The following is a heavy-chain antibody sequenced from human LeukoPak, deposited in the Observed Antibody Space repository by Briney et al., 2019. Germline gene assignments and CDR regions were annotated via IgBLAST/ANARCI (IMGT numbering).Heavy chain of an antibody. D-gene: IGHD3-10*01. CDR2: ISGSGDYT. J-gene: IGHJ4*02. Sequence: PGGTLRLSCAASGFTFSSHAMSWVRQAPGKGLEWISRISGSGDYTNYADSVKGLFTIYRDDSKNTLYLQMNCLRAEDTAVYYCVKRQRRFAYGTADYWGQGTPVTVSS. V-gene: IGHV3-23*01. CDR3: VKRQRRFAYGTADY. CDR1: GFTFSSHA.